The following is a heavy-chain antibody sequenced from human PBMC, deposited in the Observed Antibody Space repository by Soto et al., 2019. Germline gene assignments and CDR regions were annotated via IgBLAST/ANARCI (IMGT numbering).Heavy chain of an antibody. CDR3: ARDFGVAVAGTGVSNYYYGMDV. CDR2: IYTSGST. Sequence: QVQLQESGPGLVKPSETLSLTCTVSGGSISSYYWSWIRQPAGKGLEWLGRIYTSGSTNYNPSLKSRVTMSVDTSKNQFSLKLSSVTAADTAVYYCARDFGVAVAGTGVSNYYYGMDVWGQGTTVTVSS. CDR1: GGSISSYY. D-gene: IGHD6-19*01. V-gene: IGHV4-4*07. J-gene: IGHJ6*02.